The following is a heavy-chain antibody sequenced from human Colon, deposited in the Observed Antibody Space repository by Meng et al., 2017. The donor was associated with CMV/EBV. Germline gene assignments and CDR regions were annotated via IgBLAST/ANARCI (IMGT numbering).Heavy chain of an antibody. CDR1: GFTFKSYA. D-gene: IGHD3-16*02. Sequence: GESLKISCVASGFTFKSYAMNWVRQAPGKGLEWVADIKQGGTETYYGDSAKGRFTISRDNDKKMVYLQMSSLRAEDTALYYCARHQGPSFINFLDYWGQGTQVTVSS. V-gene: IGHV3-7*01. CDR2: IKQGGTET. J-gene: IGHJ4*02. CDR3: ARHQGPSFINFLDY.